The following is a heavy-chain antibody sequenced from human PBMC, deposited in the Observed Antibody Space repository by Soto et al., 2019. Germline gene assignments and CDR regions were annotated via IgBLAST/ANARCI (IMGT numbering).Heavy chain of an antibody. Sequence: QVQLVESGGGVVQPGRSLRLSCAASGFTFSSYGMHWVRQAPGKGLEWVAVIWYDGSNKYYADSVKGRFTISRDNSKNTLCRRMNSLRAEARAVYYWARGAYYYGSGSWDYWGQGTLVTVSS. D-gene: IGHD3-10*01. CDR3: ARGAYYYGSGSWDY. J-gene: IGHJ4*02. CDR1: GFTFSSYG. V-gene: IGHV3-33*01. CDR2: IWYDGSNK.